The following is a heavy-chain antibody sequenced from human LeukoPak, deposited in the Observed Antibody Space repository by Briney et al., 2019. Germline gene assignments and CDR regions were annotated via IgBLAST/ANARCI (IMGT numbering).Heavy chain of an antibody. D-gene: IGHD5-18*01. CDR2: ISYDGTNK. Sequence: GRSLRLSCAASGFTFSSYAIHWVRQAPGKGLQWVAVISYDGTNKYYADSVKGRFTISRDNSKNTLYLQMNSLRAEDTAVYYCARDRGGLQLWSSYFDYWGQGTLVTVSS. J-gene: IGHJ4*02. CDR3: ARDRGGLQLWSSYFDY. CDR1: GFTFSSYA. V-gene: IGHV3-30-3*01.